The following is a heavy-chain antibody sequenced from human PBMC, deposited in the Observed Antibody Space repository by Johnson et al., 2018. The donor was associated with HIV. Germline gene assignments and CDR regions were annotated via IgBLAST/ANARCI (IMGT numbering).Heavy chain of an antibody. V-gene: IGHV3-74*01. D-gene: IGHD2-2*02. Sequence: VESGGGVVQPGRSLRLSCAASGFTFRTYWMHWVRQAPGKGLVWVSRINGDGSRSTYADSVKGRFTIARDNAKNTLYLEMKSLRSEDTAVYYCAKDMGAYQLLYAFDIWGQGTMVTVSS. CDR1: GFTFRTYW. J-gene: IGHJ3*02. CDR3: AKDMGAYQLLYAFDI. CDR2: INGDGSRS.